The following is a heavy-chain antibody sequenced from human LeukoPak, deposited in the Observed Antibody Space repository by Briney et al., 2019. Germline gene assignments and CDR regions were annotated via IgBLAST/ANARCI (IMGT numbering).Heavy chain of an antibody. CDR1: GGSISSSSYY. CDR2: IYYSGST. Sequence: PSETLSLTCTVSGGSISSSSYYWGWIRQPPGKGLEWIGSIYYSGSTYYNPSLKSRVTISVDTSKNQFSLKLSSVTAADTAVYYCARETPWDGSFDYWGQGTLVTVSS. J-gene: IGHJ4*02. V-gene: IGHV4-39*02. D-gene: IGHD1-26*01. CDR3: ARETPWDGSFDY.